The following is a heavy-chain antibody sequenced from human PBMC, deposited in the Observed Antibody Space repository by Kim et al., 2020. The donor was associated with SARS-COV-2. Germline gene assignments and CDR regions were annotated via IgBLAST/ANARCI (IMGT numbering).Heavy chain of an antibody. V-gene: IGHV5-51*01. CDR2: IYPVDSDT. D-gene: IGHD1-26*01. CDR3: ARGGSGSYCDY. CDR1: GNSFTSYW. J-gene: IGHJ4*02. Sequence: GESLKISCKGFGNSFTSYWTGWVRQIPGKGLEGRGIIYPVDSDTRYSPSFQGQVTISADKSISTAYLQWSSLKASDTAMYYCARGGSGSYCDYWGQGTLVTVSS.